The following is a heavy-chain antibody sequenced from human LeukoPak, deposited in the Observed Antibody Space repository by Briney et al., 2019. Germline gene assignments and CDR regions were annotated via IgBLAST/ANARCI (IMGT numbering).Heavy chain of an antibody. D-gene: IGHD1-1*01. J-gene: IGHJ4*02. CDR2: MYHSGST. CDR1: GYSISTGYY. V-gene: IGHV4-38-2*02. CDR3: ARAHRQLERLGRYYFDY. Sequence: SETLSLTCTVSGYSISTGYYWGWIRQPPGKGLEWIGSMYHSGSTYYNPSLKSRVTMSADTSKNQFSLKLNSVTAADTAVYYCARAHRQLERLGRYYFDYWGQGTLVTVSS.